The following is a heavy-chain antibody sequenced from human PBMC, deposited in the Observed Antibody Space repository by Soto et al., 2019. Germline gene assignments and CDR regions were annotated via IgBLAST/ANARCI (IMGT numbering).Heavy chain of an antibody. J-gene: IGHJ6*02. V-gene: IGHV3-23*01. CDR2: ISGSGGSK. Sequence: GGSLRLSCAASGFNFSSYAMSWVRQAPGKGLEWVSAISGSGGSKYYADSVKGRFTISRDNSKNTLYLQMNSLRAEDTAVYYCAEGLGYCSGGSCYHYYYYGMDVWGQGTTVTVSS. D-gene: IGHD2-15*01. CDR1: GFNFSSYA. CDR3: AEGLGYCSGGSCYHYYYYGMDV.